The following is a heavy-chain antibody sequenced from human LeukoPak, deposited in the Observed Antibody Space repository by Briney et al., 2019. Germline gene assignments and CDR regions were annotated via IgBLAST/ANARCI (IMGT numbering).Heavy chain of an antibody. J-gene: IGHJ3*01. CDR3: ARASAVTGTSRTSDHAFDV. Sequence: ASVKVSCKASGYTFTTYGISWVRQAPGQGLEWMGWISAYNGNTNYAQNLQGRVTMTTDTSTRTAYMELRSLRSDDTAMYYCARASAVTGTSRTSDHAFDVWGQGTMVTVSS. CDR1: GYTFTTYG. CDR2: ISAYNGNT. V-gene: IGHV1-18*01. D-gene: IGHD1-7*01.